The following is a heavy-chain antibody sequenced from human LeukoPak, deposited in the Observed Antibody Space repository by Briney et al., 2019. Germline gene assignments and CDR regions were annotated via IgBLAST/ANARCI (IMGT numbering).Heavy chain of an antibody. Sequence: SETLSLTCTVSGGSISSYYWSWIRQPAGKGLEWIGRIYTSGSTNYNPSLKSRVTMPVDTSKNQFSLKLSSVTAADTAVYYCARSYCSSTSCYTGLDYWGQGTLVTVSS. D-gene: IGHD2-2*02. CDR1: GGSISSYY. J-gene: IGHJ4*02. CDR2: IYTSGST. CDR3: ARSYCSSTSCYTGLDY. V-gene: IGHV4-4*07.